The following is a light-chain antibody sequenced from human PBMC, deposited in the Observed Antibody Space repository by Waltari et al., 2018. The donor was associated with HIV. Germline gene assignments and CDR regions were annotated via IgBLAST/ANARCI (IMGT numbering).Light chain of an antibody. CDR2: EVT. Sequence: QSALIKPPSVAGSPGQLIPMSSTETSSDVGRYYVVPCYQHFPSKAPKLIILEVTQRPSGISARFSGSMSGSTASLTISGLQAEDEADYFCCSYAGPHPLVFGGGTKLTVL. V-gene: IGLV2-23*02. J-gene: IGLJ2*01. CDR3: CSYAGPHPLV. CDR1: SSDVGRYYV.